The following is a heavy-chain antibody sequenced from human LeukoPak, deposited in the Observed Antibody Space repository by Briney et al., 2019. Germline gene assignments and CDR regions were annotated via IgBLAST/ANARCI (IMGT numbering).Heavy chain of an antibody. D-gene: IGHD3-10*01. V-gene: IGHV4-59*01. Sequence: SETLSLTCTVSGGSISSYYWSWIRQPPGKGLEWIGYIYYSGSTNYNPSLKSRVTISVATSKNQFSLKLSSVTAADTAVYYCARGSPIELFLFDYWGQGTLVTVSS. CDR1: GGSISSYY. CDR3: ARGSPIELFLFDY. CDR2: IYYSGST. J-gene: IGHJ4*02.